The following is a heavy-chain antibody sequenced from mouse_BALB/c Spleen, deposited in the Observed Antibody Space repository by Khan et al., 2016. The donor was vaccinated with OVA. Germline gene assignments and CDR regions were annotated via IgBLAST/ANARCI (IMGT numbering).Heavy chain of an antibody. CDR3: AWELRGFAY. CDR2: ISYSGNS. Sequence: EVQLQESGPSLVKPSQTLSLTCSVTGDSITSGYWNWIRNFPGNKLEYMGYISYSGNSYYNPSLKSRISITRDTSKNHYYLQVNSVTTEDTATFDCAWELRGFAYWGQGTLVTVSA. V-gene: IGHV3-8*02. J-gene: IGHJ3*01. D-gene: IGHD2-1*01. CDR1: GDSITSGY.